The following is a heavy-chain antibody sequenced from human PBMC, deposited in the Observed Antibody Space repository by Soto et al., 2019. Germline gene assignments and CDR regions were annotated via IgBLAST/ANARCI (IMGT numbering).Heavy chain of an antibody. CDR3: ALGYSYAPFDP. V-gene: IGHV3-23*01. D-gene: IGHD5-18*01. CDR2: ISGSVDST. J-gene: IGHJ5*02. Sequence: WGSLRLSCAASGFTFSSYAMSCVRQAPGRGLEWISGISGSVDSTYYADSVKGRFTISRDNSKNTLCLQMNSLRVEDTAVYYCALGYSYAPFDPWGQGTLVTVS. CDR1: GFTFSSYA.